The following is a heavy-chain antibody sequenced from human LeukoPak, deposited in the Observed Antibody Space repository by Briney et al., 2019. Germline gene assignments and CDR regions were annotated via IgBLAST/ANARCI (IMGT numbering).Heavy chain of an antibody. CDR2: FDPEDGET. CDR3: ARDFPCSSTSCYGGGNDY. CDR1: GYTLTELS. D-gene: IGHD2-2*01. V-gene: IGHV1-24*01. J-gene: IGHJ4*02. Sequence: ASVKVSCKVSGYTLTELSMHWVRQAAGKGREWMGGFDPEDGETIYAQKFQDRVTMTTDTSTSTAYMELRSLRSDDTAVYYCARDFPCSSTSCYGGGNDYWGQGTLVTVSS.